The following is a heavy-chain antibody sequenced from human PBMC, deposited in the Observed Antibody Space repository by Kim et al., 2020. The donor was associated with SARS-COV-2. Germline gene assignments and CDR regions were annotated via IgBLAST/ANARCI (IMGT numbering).Heavy chain of an antibody. J-gene: IGHJ6*02. CDR2: IGGSGLKI. V-gene: IGHV3-23*01. CDR1: GFTFSTYT. Sequence: GGSLRLSCTASGFTFSTYTMTWVRQAPGKGLEWVSGIGGSGLKIYYADSVKGRFTISRDNSKSWLYLQLNSLRVDDTAVYYCAKRAAPGRLRDGADVWGQGTTVTVSS. CDR3: AKRAAPGRLRDGADV. D-gene: IGHD1-1*01.